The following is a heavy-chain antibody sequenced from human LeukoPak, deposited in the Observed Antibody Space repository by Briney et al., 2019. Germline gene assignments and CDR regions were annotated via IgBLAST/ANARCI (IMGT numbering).Heavy chain of an antibody. CDR1: GFTFSSYG. Sequence: PGGSLRLSCAASGFTFSSYGMHWVRQAPGKGLEWVAVISYDGSNKYYADSVKGRFTISRDNSKNTLYLQMNSLRAEDTAVYYCAKTARIAAAVPLDYWGQGTLVTVSS. D-gene: IGHD6-13*01. J-gene: IGHJ4*02. V-gene: IGHV3-30*18. CDR3: AKTARIAAAVPLDY. CDR2: ISYDGSNK.